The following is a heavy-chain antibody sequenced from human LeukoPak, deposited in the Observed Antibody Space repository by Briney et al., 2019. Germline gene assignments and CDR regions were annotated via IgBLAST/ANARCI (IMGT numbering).Heavy chain of an antibody. CDR1: GFSLSTNGVG. CDR3: AHSRTSAWPTPYNYFDP. CDR2: LYWNDYK. Sequence: VSGPTLVKPTQTLTLTCTFSGFSLSTNGVGVGWIRQPPGKSLEWLALLYWNDYKYYSPSLKSRLSITRDTSKNQVVLTLTNMDPVDTATYFCAHSRTSAWPTPYNYFDPWGQGTLVTVSS. D-gene: IGHD6-19*01. J-gene: IGHJ5*02. V-gene: IGHV2-5*01.